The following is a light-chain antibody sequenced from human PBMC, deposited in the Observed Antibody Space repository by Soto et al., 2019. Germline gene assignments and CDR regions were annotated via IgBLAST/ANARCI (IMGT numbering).Light chain of an antibody. CDR3: SSYTKSSTLV. Sequence: QSALTRPASVSGSPGQPVTISCTGTSSDVGGYNYVSWYQQHPGKAPKLMIYDVSNRPSGVSNRFSGSKSGHTASLTISGLQAEYEADYYCSSYTKSSTLVFGGGTKLTVL. CDR2: DVS. J-gene: IGLJ2*01. V-gene: IGLV2-14*03. CDR1: SSDVGGYNY.